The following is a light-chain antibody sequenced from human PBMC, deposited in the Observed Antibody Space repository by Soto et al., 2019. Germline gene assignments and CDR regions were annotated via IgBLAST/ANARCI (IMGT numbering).Light chain of an antibody. CDR2: AAS. Sequence: DIQMTQSPSSLSASVGDRVTITCRASQSMSSYLNWYQQKPGKAPKLLIYAASSLQSGVPSRFSGSGSGTDFTLTISSLQPEDFAIYYCQQSYSTPFTFGPGTKVDIK. CDR1: QSMSSY. CDR3: QQSYSTPFT. J-gene: IGKJ3*01. V-gene: IGKV1-39*01.